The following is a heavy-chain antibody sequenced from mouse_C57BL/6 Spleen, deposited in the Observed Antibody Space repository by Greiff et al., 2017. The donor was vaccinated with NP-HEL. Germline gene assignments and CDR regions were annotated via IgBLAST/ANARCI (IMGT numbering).Heavy chain of an antibody. CDR1: GYAFSSYW. J-gene: IGHJ4*01. V-gene: IGHV1-80*01. Sequence: QVQLQQSGAELVKPGASVKISCKASGYAFSSYWMNWVKQRPGQGLEWIGQIYPGDGDTNYNGKFKGKATLTADKSSSTAYMQLSSLTSEDSAVYCCARALDSSCYPYAMDYWGQGTSVTVSS. CDR2: IYPGDGDT. CDR3: ARALDSSCYPYAMDY. D-gene: IGHD3-2*02.